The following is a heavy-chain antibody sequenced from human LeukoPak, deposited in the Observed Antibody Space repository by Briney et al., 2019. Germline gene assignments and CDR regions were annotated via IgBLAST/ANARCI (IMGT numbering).Heavy chain of an antibody. V-gene: IGHV3-23*01. J-gene: IGHJ4*02. D-gene: IGHD2-2*01. CDR1: GFTFSSYA. CDR2: ISGSGGST. CDR3: AREGYCSSTSCYREFDY. Sequence: GGSLRLSCAASGFTFSSYAMSWVRQAPGKGLEWVSAISGSGGSTYYADSVKGRFTISRDNSKNTLYLQMNSPRAEDTAVYYCAREGYCSSTSCYREFDYWGQGTLVTVSS.